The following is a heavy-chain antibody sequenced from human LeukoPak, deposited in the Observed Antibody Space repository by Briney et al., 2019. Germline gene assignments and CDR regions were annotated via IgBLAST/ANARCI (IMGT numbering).Heavy chain of an antibody. J-gene: IGHJ6*04. CDR2: IYSGGSA. V-gene: IGHV3-53*01. Sequence: GGSLRLSCAASGFTVSSNYMSWVRQAPGKGLEWVSVIYSGGSAYYADSVKGRFTISRDNSKNTLYLQMDSLRAEDTAVYYCARAMASTTGSPYYYYGMDVWGKGTTVTVSS. CDR1: GFTVSSNY. CDR3: ARAMASTTGSPYYYYGMDV. D-gene: IGHD1-1*01.